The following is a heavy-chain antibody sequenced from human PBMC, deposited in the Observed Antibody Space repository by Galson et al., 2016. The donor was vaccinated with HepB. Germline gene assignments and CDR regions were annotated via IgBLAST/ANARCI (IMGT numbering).Heavy chain of an antibody. D-gene: IGHD3-16*01. V-gene: IGHV3-7*04. CDR3: ARDTRHGGLY. J-gene: IGHJ4*02. CDR2: IKPDGSEE. Sequence: SLRLSCAASGFTLSNFWMAWARQAPGEGLEWLATIKPDGSEEYYVDSVKGRFTISRDNARNSVSLQMKSMRAGDTAGYLCARDTRHGGLYWGQGTLVTVSS. CDR1: GFTLSNFW.